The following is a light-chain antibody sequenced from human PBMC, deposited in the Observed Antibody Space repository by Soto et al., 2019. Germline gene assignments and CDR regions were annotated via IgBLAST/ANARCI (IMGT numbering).Light chain of an antibody. V-gene: IGLV2-14*03. Sequence: QSALTQPASVSGSPGQSITISCTGTSSDVGGYDFVSWYQHHPGKAPTLMIYDVSHRPSGVSDRFSASKSGNTASLTISGLLAEDEADYYCSSYTSISTYVFGTGTKLTVL. J-gene: IGLJ1*01. CDR2: DVS. CDR1: SSDVGGYDF. CDR3: SSYTSISTYV.